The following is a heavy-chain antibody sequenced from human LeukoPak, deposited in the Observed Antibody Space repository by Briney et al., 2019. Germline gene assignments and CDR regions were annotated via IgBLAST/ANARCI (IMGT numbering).Heavy chain of an antibody. D-gene: IGHD3-22*01. CDR2: INHSGST. V-gene: IGHV4-34*01. CDR3: ARRDYYDSSDY. Sequence: PSETLSLTCAVYGGSFSGYYWSWIRQPPGKGLEWIGEINHSGSTYYNPSLKSRVTIAVDTSKNQFSLKLRSVTAADTAVYYCARRDYYDSSDYWGQGTLVTVSS. J-gene: IGHJ4*02. CDR1: GGSFSGYY.